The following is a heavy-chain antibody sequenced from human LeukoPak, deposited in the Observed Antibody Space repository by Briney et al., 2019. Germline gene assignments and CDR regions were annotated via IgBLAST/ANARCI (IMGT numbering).Heavy chain of an antibody. Sequence: GGSLRLSCEASGFTFSSYSVNWVRQAPGKGLEWVSSISGSSSYIYYADSLKGRFTISRDNARNSLYLQMNSLRAEDTAVYYCARDQDVYCSGGSCTAFDIWGQGTMVTVSS. CDR2: ISGSSSYI. D-gene: IGHD2-15*01. V-gene: IGHV3-21*01. CDR3: ARDQDVYCSGGSCTAFDI. J-gene: IGHJ3*02. CDR1: GFTFSSYS.